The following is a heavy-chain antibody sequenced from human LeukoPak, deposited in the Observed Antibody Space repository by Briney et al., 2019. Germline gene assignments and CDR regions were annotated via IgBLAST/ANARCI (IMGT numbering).Heavy chain of an antibody. V-gene: IGHV3-23*01. J-gene: IGHJ4*02. Sequence: GGSLRLSCAASGFTFSNYAMTWVRQAPGKGVEWVSAITGSGGGTLYADSVKGRFTISRDNSKNTLYLQMSSLRAEDTALYYCAKAPSWYYYATSGYSDYWGQGTLVTVSS. D-gene: IGHD3-22*01. CDR3: AKAPSWYYYATSGYSDY. CDR2: ITGSGGGT. CDR1: GFTFSNYA.